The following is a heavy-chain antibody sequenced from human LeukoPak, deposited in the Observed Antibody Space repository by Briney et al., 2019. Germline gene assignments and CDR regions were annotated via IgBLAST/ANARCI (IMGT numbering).Heavy chain of an antibody. CDR1: GFTFSSYA. J-gene: IGHJ4*02. Sequence: PGGSLRLSCAAPGFTFSSYAMSWVRQAPGKGLEWVSSITSSGAATYYADSVKGRFTISRDNSKNTLYLQMSSLRAEDTAIYYCAKGTGYYDNKPYLSPVAYWGQGTLVTVSS. D-gene: IGHD3-22*01. V-gene: IGHV3-23*01. CDR2: ITSSGAAT. CDR3: AKGTGYYDNKPYLSPVAY.